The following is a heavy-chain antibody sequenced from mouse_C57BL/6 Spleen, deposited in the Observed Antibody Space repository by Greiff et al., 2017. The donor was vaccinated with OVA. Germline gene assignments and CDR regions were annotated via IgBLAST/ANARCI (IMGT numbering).Heavy chain of an antibody. V-gene: IGHV5-17*01. CDR2: ISSGGSTI. CDR1: GFTFSDYG. D-gene: IGHD1-1*01. CDR3: ARGDYGIWFAY. J-gene: IGHJ3*01. Sequence: EVQLVESGGGLVKPGGSLKLSCAASGFTFSDYGMHWVRQAPEKGLEWVAYISSGGSTIYYADTVTGRFTISRDNAKNTLFLQMTSLRSEDTAMYYCARGDYGIWFAYWGQGTLVTVSA.